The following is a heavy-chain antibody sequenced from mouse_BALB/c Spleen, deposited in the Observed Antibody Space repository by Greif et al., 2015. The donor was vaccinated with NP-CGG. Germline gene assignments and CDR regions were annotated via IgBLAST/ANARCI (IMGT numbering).Heavy chain of an antibody. CDR3: ARHYAHYAMDY. CDR2: IWGDGST. V-gene: IGHV2-6-7*01. J-gene: IGHJ4*01. Sequence: VMLVESGPGLVAPSQSLSITCTVSGFSLTGYGVNWVRQPPGKGLEWLGMIWGDGSTDYNSALKSRLSISKDNSKSXVCLKMNSLQPDDTARYYCARHYAHYAMDYWGQGTSVTVSS. D-gene: IGHD1-1*02. CDR1: GFSLTGYG.